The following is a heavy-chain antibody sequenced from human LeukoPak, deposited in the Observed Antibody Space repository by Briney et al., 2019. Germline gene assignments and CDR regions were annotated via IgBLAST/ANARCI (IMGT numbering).Heavy chain of an antibody. V-gene: IGHV4-59*08. J-gene: IGHJ6*03. D-gene: IGHD3-3*01. CDR2: IYYSGST. CDR1: GGSISSYY. Sequence: PSETLSLTCTVSGGSISSYYWSWIRQIPGKGLENIAFIYYSGSTKYKSSLESRLTISLDTSKNQISLKLSSVTAADTAVYYCVRQGYHDFWSGPTHYYYYYMDVWGKGPRSPSP. CDR3: VRQGYHDFWSGPTHYYYYYMDV.